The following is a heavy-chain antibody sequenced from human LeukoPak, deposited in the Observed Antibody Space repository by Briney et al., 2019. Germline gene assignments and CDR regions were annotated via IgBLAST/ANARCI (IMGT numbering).Heavy chain of an antibody. CDR2: IKQDGSEK. CDR1: GFTFSSYW. CDR3: ARDPGSLSSYLHLDDY. J-gene: IGHJ4*02. Sequence: GGSLRLSCAASGFTFSSYWMSWVRQAPGKGLEWVANIKQDGSEKYYVDSVKGRFTISRDNAKNSLYLQMNSLRAEDTAVYYCARDPGSLSSYLHLDDYWGQGTLVTVSS. V-gene: IGHV3-7*01. D-gene: IGHD6-13*01.